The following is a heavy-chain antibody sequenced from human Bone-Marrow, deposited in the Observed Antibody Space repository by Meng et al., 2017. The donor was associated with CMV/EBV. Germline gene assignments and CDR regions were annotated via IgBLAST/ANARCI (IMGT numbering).Heavy chain of an antibody. Sequence: SQTLSLTCAVYGGSFSGYYWSWIRQPPGKGLEWIGEINHSGSTNYNPSLKSRVTISVDTSKNQFSLKLSSVTAADTAVYYCARGLRIAAAGTFGYWGQGTLVTVS. CDR1: GGSFSGYY. CDR2: INHSGST. V-gene: IGHV4-34*01. D-gene: IGHD6-13*01. CDR3: ARGLRIAAAGTFGY. J-gene: IGHJ4*02.